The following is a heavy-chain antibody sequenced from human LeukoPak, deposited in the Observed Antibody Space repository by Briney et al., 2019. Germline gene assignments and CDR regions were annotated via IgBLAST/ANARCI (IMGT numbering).Heavy chain of an antibody. J-gene: IGHJ4*02. CDR3: ANDMGIRDGYNKAFDY. D-gene: IGHD5-24*01. V-gene: IGHV3-9*01. CDR2: INWNSVNI. Sequence: PGGSLRLSCAASGGIFDERARHWVRQAPGKGLEWVAAINWNSVNIGYADSVQGRFIISSDNAKTSLYLQMTSLRAEDTALYYCANDMGIRDGYNKAFDYWGQGTLVTVSS. CDR1: GGIFDERA.